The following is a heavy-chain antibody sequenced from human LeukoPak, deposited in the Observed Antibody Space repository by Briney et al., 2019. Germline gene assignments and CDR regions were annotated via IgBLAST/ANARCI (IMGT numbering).Heavy chain of an antibody. CDR3: AREVVTTGYYYYYGMDV. Sequence: GASVKVSCKASGYTFTSYYMHWVRQAPGQGLEWMGIINPSGGSTSYAQKFQGRVTMTRDTSTSTVYMELSSLRSEDTAVYYCAREVVTTGYYYYYGMDVWGQGTTVTVSS. D-gene: IGHD2-15*01. CDR2: INPSGGST. V-gene: IGHV1-46*01. J-gene: IGHJ6*02. CDR1: GYTFTSYY.